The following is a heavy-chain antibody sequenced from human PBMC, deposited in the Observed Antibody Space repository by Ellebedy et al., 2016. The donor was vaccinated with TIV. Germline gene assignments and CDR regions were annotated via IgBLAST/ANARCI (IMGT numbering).Heavy chain of an antibody. Sequence: GESLKISCAASGFTFSTYWMHWVRQTPEKGLVWVSRISPDGSGTIYAASVKGRFSVSRDNAKNILYLEMNSLRVEDTAVYYCAKTMVTGFDPWGRGIQVTVSS. CDR1: GFTFSTYW. V-gene: IGHV3-74*01. J-gene: IGHJ5*02. CDR3: AKTMVTGFDP. CDR2: ISPDGSGT. D-gene: IGHD4/OR15-4a*01.